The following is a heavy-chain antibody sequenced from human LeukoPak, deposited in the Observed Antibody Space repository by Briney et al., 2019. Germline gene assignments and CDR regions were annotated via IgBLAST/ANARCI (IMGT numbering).Heavy chain of an antibody. J-gene: IGHJ6*03. CDR1: GFTFSSYS. D-gene: IGHD3-22*01. Sequence: GGSLRLSCAASGFTFSSYSMNWVRQAPGKGLEWVSSISSSSSYIYYADSVKGRFTISRDNAKNSLYLQMNSLRAEDTAVYYCASAEVVADYYYYYYMDVWGKGTTVTVSS. CDR3: ASAEVVADYYYYYYMDV. V-gene: IGHV3-21*01. CDR2: ISSSSSYI.